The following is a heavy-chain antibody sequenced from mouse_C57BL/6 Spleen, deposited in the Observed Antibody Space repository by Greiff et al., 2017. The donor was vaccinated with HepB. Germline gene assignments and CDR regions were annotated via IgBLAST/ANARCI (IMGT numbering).Heavy chain of an antibody. V-gene: IGHV1-82*01. CDR3: ARGVVAKYYFDY. D-gene: IGHD1-1*01. J-gene: IGHJ2*01. CDR1: GYAFSSSW. Sequence: VQLQESGPELVKPGASVKISCKASGYAFSSSWMNWVKQRPGKGLEWIGRIYPGDGDTNYNGKFKGKATLTADKSSSTAYMQLSSLTSEDSAVYFCARGVVAKYYFDYWGQGTTLTVSS. CDR2: IYPGDGDT.